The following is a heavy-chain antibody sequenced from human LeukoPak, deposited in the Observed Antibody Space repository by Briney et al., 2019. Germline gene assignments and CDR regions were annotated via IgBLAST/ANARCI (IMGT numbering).Heavy chain of an antibody. CDR3: AAAMDYYDLDY. CDR2: IVVGSGNT. D-gene: IGHD3-22*01. J-gene: IGHJ4*02. CDR1: GFTFTCSA. Sequence: SVKVSCKASGFTFTCSAVQWVRQARGQRLEWIGWIVVGSGNTNYAQKFQERVTITRDMSTSTAYMELSSLRSEDTAVYYCAAAMDYYDLDYWGQGTLVTVSS. V-gene: IGHV1-58*01.